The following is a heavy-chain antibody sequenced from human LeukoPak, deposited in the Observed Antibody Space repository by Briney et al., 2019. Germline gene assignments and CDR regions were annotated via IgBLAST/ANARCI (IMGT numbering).Heavy chain of an antibody. Sequence: SETLSLTCNVSGGSISSNNFYWGWIRQPPGKGLEWIGSIFYGGNTYYNPSLKRRVTISLDTSKNRFSPNLRSVTAADTAVYYCTRDRGDYYSGWGQGTLVTVS. CDR2: IFYGGNT. CDR3: TRDRGDYYSG. V-gene: IGHV4-39*07. J-gene: IGHJ4*02. D-gene: IGHD2-21*01. CDR1: GGSISSNNFY.